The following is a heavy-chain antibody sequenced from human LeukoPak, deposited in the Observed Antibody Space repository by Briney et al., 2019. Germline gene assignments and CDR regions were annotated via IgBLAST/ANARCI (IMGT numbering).Heavy chain of an antibody. CDR2: ISSSSSYI. V-gene: IGHV3-21*01. CDR3: ARSRITMVRGTPSHYYYYYGMDV. Sequence: GGSLRLSCAASGFTFSSYSMNWVRQAPEKGLEWVSSISSSSSYIYYADSVKGRFTISRDNAKNSLYLQMNSLRAEDTAVYYCARSRITMVRGTPSHYYYYYGMDVWGKGTTVTVSS. CDR1: GFTFSSYS. J-gene: IGHJ6*04. D-gene: IGHD3-10*01.